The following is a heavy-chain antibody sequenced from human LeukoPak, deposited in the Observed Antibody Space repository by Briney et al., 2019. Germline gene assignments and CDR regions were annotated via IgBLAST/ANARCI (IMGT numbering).Heavy chain of an antibody. CDR2: IYTSGST. CDR1: GGSISSYY. D-gene: IGHD2-2*01. V-gene: IGHV4-4*07. Sequence: SETLSLTCTVSGGSISSYYWSWIRQPAGKGLEWIGRIYTSGSTNYNPSLKSRVTMSVDTSKNQFSLKLSSVTAADTAVYYCARGGASSSTRDYYYHYMDVWGKGTTVTVSS. J-gene: IGHJ6*03. CDR3: ARGGASSSTRDYYYHYMDV.